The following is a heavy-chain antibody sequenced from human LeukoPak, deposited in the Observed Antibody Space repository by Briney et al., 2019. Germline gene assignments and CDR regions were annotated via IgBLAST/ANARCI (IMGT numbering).Heavy chain of an antibody. CDR3: ARSSSWYPNWFDP. Sequence: SECLSLTCTVSGVSVTSYYWSWIRQPPGKGLEWIGYISYSGTTNYNPSLKSRVTISVDTSKNQFSLKLSSVTAADTAVYYCARSSSWYPNWFDPWGQGTLVTVSS. V-gene: IGHV4-59*02. CDR1: GVSVTSYY. D-gene: IGHD6-13*01. J-gene: IGHJ5*02. CDR2: ISYSGTT.